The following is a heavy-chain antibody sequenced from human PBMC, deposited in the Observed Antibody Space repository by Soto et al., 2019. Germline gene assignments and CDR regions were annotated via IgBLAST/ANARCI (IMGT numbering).Heavy chain of an antibody. Sequence: SETLSLTCTVSGGSISGGVHSWSWIREPPGKGLEWIGHIFDSGSTYYNPSLKSRLTISVDTSKNQFSLRLSSVTAADTAVYYCAIEIMPLPHHWYFDLRGRGTLVTVSS. CDR1: GGSISGGVHS. CDR3: AIEIMPLPHHWYFDL. CDR2: IFDSGST. V-gene: IGHV4-30-4*01. D-gene: IGHD2-2*01. J-gene: IGHJ2*01.